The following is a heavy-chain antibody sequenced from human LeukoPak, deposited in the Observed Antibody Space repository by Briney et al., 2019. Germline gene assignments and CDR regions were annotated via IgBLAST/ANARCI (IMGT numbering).Heavy chain of an antibody. CDR1: GDSVSSNSAA. CDR2: TYYRSKWYN. D-gene: IGHD3-10*01. J-gene: IGHJ4*02. CDR3: AREGESLKSRPWFDY. Sequence: SQTLSLTCAISGDSVSSNSAAWNWIRQSPSRGLEWLGRTYYRSKWYNDYAVSVKSRITINPDTSKNQFSLQLNSVTPKDTAVYYCAREGESLKSRPWFDYWGQGTLVTVSS. V-gene: IGHV6-1*01.